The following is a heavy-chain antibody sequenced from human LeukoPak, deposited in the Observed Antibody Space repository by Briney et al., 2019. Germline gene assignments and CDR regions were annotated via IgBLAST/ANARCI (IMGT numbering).Heavy chain of an antibody. V-gene: IGHV3-21*01. Sequence: GGSLRLSCAASGFTFSSYSMNWVRQAPGKGLEWVSSISSSSSYIYYADSVKGRFTISRDNAKNSLYLQMNSLRAEDTAVYYCTRGPGSTWYSDYWGQGTLVTVSS. CDR3: TRGPGSTWYSDY. CDR2: ISSSSSYI. D-gene: IGHD6-13*01. J-gene: IGHJ4*02. CDR1: GFTFSSYS.